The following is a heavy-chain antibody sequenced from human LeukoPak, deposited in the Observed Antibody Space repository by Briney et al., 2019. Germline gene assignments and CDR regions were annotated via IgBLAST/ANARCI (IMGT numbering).Heavy chain of an antibody. Sequence: GGSLRLSCVASGFTFSTYAMTWVRQAPGKGLEWVSGISGSGGSTYYADSVKGRFTISRDNSKNTLYLQMNNLRAEDTALYYCAIGYWNPGYWGQGTLVTVSS. J-gene: IGHJ4*02. CDR2: ISGSGGST. V-gene: IGHV3-23*01. CDR1: GFTFSTYA. D-gene: IGHD1-1*01. CDR3: AIGYWNPGY.